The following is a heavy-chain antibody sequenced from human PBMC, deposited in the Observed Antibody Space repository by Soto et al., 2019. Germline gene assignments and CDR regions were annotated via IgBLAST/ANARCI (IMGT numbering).Heavy chain of an antibody. V-gene: IGHV1-69*01. CDR3: ARSQGSSTSLEIYYYYYYGMDV. CDR2: IIPISGTG. CDR1: GGTFSSYC. J-gene: IGHJ6*02. Sequence: QVQLVQSGAEVKKPGSSVKVSCKASGGTFSSYCISWVRQAPGQGLEWMGGIIPISGTGNYAQKFQGRVTITADESTSTAYMELSSLRSEVTAVYYCARSQGSSTSLEIYYYYYYGMDVWGQGTTVTVSS. D-gene: IGHD2-2*01.